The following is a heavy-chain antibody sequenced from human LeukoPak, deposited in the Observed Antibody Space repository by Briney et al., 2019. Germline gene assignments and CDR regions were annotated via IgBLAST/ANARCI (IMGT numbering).Heavy chain of an antibody. CDR3: ASHSQYYMDV. V-gene: IGHV4-34*01. Sequence: PSETLSLTCTVSGGSITSYYWSWIRQPPGKGLEWIGEVNHSGSTNYNPSLKSRVTISVDTSKNQFSLKLSSVTAADTAVYYCASHSQYYMDVWGKGTTVTVSS. CDR2: VNHSGST. CDR1: GGSITSYY. J-gene: IGHJ6*03.